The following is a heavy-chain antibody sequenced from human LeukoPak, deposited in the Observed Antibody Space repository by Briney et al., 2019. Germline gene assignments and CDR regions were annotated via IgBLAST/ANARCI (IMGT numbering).Heavy chain of an antibody. J-gene: IGHJ4*02. D-gene: IGHD1-26*01. Sequence: SETLSLTCTVSGGSISSYYWSWIRQPPGKGLEWIGYIYYSGSTNYNPSLKSRVTISVDTSKNQFSLKLSSVTAADTAVYYCARGRWELLSDEPTYYFDYWGQGTLVTVSS. V-gene: IGHV4-59*01. CDR2: IYYSGST. CDR3: ARGRWELLSDEPTYYFDY. CDR1: GGSISSYY.